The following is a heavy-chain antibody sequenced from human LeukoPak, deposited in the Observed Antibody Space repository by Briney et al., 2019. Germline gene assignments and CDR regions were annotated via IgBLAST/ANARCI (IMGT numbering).Heavy chain of an antibody. CDR1: GGSISSYY. CDR3: ATGVHGIAAAGDYYFDY. CDR2: IYHSGST. J-gene: IGHJ4*02. D-gene: IGHD6-13*01. V-gene: IGHV4-59*04. Sequence: ASETLSLTCTVSGGSISSYYWSWIRQPPGKGLEWIGSIYHSGSTYYNPSLKSRVTISVDTSKNQFSLKLSSVTAADTAVYYCATGVHGIAAAGDYYFDYWGQGTLVTVSS.